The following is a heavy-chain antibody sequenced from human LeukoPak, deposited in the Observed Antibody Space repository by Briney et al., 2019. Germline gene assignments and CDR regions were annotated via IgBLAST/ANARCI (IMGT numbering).Heavy chain of an antibody. CDR2: ISAYNGNT. Sequence: ASVKVSCKASGYTFTSYGISWVRQAPGQGLEWMGWISAYNGNTNYAQKLQGRVTMTTDTSTSTAYMELRSRRSDDTAVYYCARAYSSGYYYWFDPWGQGTLVTVSS. CDR1: GYTFTSYG. D-gene: IGHD3-22*01. J-gene: IGHJ5*02. CDR3: ARAYSSGYYYWFDP. V-gene: IGHV1-18*01.